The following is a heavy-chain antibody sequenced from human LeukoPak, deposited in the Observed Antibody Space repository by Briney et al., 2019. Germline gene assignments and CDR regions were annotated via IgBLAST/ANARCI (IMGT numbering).Heavy chain of an antibody. CDR1: GFTFSSYW. D-gene: IGHD3-16*01. Sequence: GGSLRLSCAASGFTFSSYWMGWVRQAPGKRLEWVANMNIDGSEKYYADSVKGRFTISRDNARNSVYLQMSNLRAEDTAVYFCARGGGLDVWGQGATVTVSS. CDR2: MNIDGSEK. V-gene: IGHV3-7*03. CDR3: ARGGGLDV. J-gene: IGHJ6*02.